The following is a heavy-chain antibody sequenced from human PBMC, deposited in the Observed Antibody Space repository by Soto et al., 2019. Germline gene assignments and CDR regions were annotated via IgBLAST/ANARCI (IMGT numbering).Heavy chain of an antibody. Sequence: GGSLRLSCAASGFPFSDSYMSWIRQAPGKGLEWISYITISGNTVYYADSLKGRFTISRDNAKNSLYLQMNRLRAEDTAVYYCARVSWREKYGMDVWGQGTTVTVSS. CDR2: ITISGNTV. CDR1: GFPFSDSY. V-gene: IGHV3-11*01. J-gene: IGHJ6*02. CDR3: ARVSWREKYGMDV.